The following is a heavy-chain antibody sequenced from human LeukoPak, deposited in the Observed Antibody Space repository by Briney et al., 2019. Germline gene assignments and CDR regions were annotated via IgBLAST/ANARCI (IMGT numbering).Heavy chain of an antibody. CDR2: IYRDGNT. CDR1: GGSISSSTW. V-gene: IGHV4-4*02. J-gene: IGHJ4*02. Sequence: KTSETLSLTCAVSGGSISSSTWWSWVRQPPGKGLEWIGEIYRDGNTNYNPSLKSRVTISVDKSKNQFSLKLTSVTAADTAVYYCARNPGSDYPEWWGQGTLVTVSS. D-gene: IGHD4-17*01. CDR3: ARNPGSDYPEW.